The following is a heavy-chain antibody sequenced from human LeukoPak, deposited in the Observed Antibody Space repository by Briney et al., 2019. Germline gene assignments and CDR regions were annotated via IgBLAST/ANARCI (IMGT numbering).Heavy chain of an antibody. V-gene: IGHV3-23*01. CDR2: ISGSDSST. CDR1: GFTFSSSA. J-gene: IGHJ4*02. CDR3: ARVGIF. D-gene: IGHD2-15*01. Sequence: GGSLRLSCAASGFTFSSSAMSWVRQAPGKGLEWVSTISGSDSSTHYADSVKGRFTISRDNAKNTLYLQMNSLRAEDTAVYYCARVGIFWGQGTLVTVSS.